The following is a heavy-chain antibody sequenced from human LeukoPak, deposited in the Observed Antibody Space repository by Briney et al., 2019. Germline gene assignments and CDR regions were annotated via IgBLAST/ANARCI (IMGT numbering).Heavy chain of an antibody. D-gene: IGHD4/OR15-4a*01. V-gene: IGHV1-46*01. J-gene: IGHJ4*02. Sequence: ASVKVSCKASGYTFTSYYMHWVRQAPGQGLEWMGIINPSGGSTSYAQKFQGRVTMTRDMSTCTVYMELSSLRSEDTAVYYCARGGYMVPFDYWGQGTLVTVSS. CDR2: INPSGGST. CDR1: GYTFTSYY. CDR3: ARGGYMVPFDY.